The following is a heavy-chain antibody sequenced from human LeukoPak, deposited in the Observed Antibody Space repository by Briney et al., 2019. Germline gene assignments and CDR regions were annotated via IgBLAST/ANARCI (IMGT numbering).Heavy chain of an antibody. CDR1: GVSISRGSHY. Sequence: SETLSLTCTVSGVSISRGSHYWSWIRQPAGKGLEWIGRIHTIGNTNYSPSLWRRVTISVDTSKNQFSLKLSSVTAADTAVYYCARRGGNYYYYYMDVWGKGTTVTISS. CDR3: ARRGGNYYYYYMDV. D-gene: IGHD6-25*01. V-gene: IGHV4-61*02. CDR2: IHTIGNT. J-gene: IGHJ6*03.